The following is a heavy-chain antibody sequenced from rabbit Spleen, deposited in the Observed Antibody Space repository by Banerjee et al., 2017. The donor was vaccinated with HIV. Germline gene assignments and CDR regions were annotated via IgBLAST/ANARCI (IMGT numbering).Heavy chain of an antibody. Sequence: QEQLVESGGGLVQPEGSLTLTCKASGFSFSDRDVMCWVRQAPGKGLEWIACINASTGKPVYATWASGRFTISRTSSTTVTLRMTSLTAADRATYFCARDLIGVMGWNFYLWGQGTLVTVS. CDR1: GFSFSDRDV. CDR3: ARDLIGVMGWNFYL. J-gene: IGHJ4*01. V-gene: IGHV1S45*01. D-gene: IGHD5-1*01. CDR2: INASTGKP.